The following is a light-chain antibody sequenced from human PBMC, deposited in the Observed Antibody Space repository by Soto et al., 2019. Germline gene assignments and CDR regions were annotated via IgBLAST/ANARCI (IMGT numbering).Light chain of an antibody. J-gene: IGLJ2*01. Sequence: QSVLTQPPSVSGTPGQRVTISCSGSSSNIGSNTVNWYQQLPGTAPKLLIYSNNQQPSGVPDRFSGSKSGTSASLAISGLQSEDEADYYCAAWDDSLNVVVFGGGTKLTVL. CDR2: SNN. V-gene: IGLV1-44*01. CDR3: AAWDDSLNVVV. CDR1: SSNIGSNT.